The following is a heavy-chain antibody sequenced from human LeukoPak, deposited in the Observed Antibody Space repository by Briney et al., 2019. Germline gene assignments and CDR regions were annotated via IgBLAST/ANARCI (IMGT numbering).Heavy chain of an antibody. CDR3: ARDEERITMIVGAFDI. V-gene: IGHV3-30*04. CDR2: ISYDGSNK. Sequence: PGGSLRLSCAASGFTFSSYAMHWVRQAPGKGLEWVAVISYDGSNKYYADSVKGRFTISRDNSKNTLYLQMNSLRAEDTAVYYCARDEERITMIVGAFDIWGQGTMVTVSS. D-gene: IGHD3-22*01. CDR1: GFTFSSYA. J-gene: IGHJ3*02.